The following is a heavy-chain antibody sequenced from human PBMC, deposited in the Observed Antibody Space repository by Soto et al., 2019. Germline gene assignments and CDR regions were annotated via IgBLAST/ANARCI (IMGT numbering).Heavy chain of an antibody. V-gene: IGHV3-23*01. J-gene: IGHJ5*02. CDR1: GFTFSSYA. D-gene: IGHD6-19*01. CDR3: AKEISGWHGVDP. Sequence: PVGSLRLSCAASGFTFSSYAMNWVRQAPGKGLEWVSAISGSGGSTYYADSVKGRFAISRDNSKNTLYLQLDSLRADDTAVYYCAKEISGWHGVDPWGQGTLVTVSS. CDR2: ISGSGGST.